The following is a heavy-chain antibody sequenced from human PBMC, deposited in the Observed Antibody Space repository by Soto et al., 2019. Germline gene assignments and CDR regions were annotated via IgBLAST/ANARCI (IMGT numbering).Heavy chain of an antibody. CDR1: GGTFSSYA. D-gene: IGHD3-10*01. J-gene: IGHJ5*02. CDR3: ARAHRGFGESHP. CDR2: IIPMYRKA. V-gene: IGHV1-69*01. Sequence: QVQLVQSGAEVKKPGSSVKVSCKASGGTFSSYAISWVRQAPGQGLEWMGGIIPMYRKANYEQKFQGRVTITADESATTAYMELSRLRSEDTAMYYCARAHRGFGESHPWGQGTLVTVSS.